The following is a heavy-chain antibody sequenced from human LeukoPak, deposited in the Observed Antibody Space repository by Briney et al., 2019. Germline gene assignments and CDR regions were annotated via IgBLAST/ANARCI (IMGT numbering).Heavy chain of an antibody. D-gene: IGHD3-10*01. CDR1: GGSISSGSYY. V-gene: IGHV4-39*01. CDR3: ARLYGSGSYYNY. J-gene: IGHJ4*02. CDR2: INHSGST. Sequence: SETLSLTCTVSGGSISSGSYYWSWIRQPPGKGLEWNGEINHSGSTNYNPSLKSRVTISVDTSKNLFSLKLSSVTAADTAVYYCARLYGSGSYYNYWGQGTLVTVSS.